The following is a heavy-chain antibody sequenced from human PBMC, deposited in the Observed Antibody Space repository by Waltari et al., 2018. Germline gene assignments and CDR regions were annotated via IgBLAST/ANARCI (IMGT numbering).Heavy chain of an antibody. J-gene: IGHJ5*02. CDR3: ARDFGVPYDA. CDR2: MNHSGRT. V-gene: IGHV4-34*01. Sequence: QVQLQQWGAGLLKPSETLSLTCAVYGGSFSGYYWSWIRQPPGKGLEWIGEMNHSGRTNYNPSLKGRVTISVYTSKNQFSLKLSSVTAADTAVYYCARDFGVPYDAWGQGTLVTVSS. CDR1: GGSFSGYY. D-gene: IGHD3-3*01.